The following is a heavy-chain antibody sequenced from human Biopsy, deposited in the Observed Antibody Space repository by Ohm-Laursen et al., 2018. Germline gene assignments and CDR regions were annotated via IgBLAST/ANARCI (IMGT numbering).Heavy chain of an antibody. Sequence: TLSLTCRVSGGSIISYYWTWIRQPPGKGLEWIGHVYNGGITNYNPSLKSRVTMSAHTSTNQFSLKLTSVTAADTAVYYCARDKITYCTSTSCDYFGMDVWGQGTTVTVS. D-gene: IGHD2-2*01. CDR1: GGSIISYY. CDR2: VYNGGIT. J-gene: IGHJ6*02. V-gene: IGHV4-59*01. CDR3: ARDKITYCTSTSCDYFGMDV.